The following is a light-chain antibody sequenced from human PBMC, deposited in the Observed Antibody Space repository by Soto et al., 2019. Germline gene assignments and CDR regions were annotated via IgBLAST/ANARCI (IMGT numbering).Light chain of an antibody. V-gene: IGKV1-39*01. CDR1: QTIMTY. CDR3: QQSYNSPQT. Sequence: DIQMTQSPSSLSASVGDEVTITCRASQTIMTYLNWYQLKPGKXPRXXIYAASSLQSGVPSRFSGSGSGTDFTLTISSLQPEDFATYSCQQSYNSPQTFGRGTKVDIK. CDR2: AAS. J-gene: IGKJ1*01.